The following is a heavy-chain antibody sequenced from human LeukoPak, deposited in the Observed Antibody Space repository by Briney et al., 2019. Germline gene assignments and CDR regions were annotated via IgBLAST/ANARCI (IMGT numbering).Heavy chain of an antibody. J-gene: IGHJ4*02. CDR2: IDNGGSTI. Sequence: PGGSLRLSCAASGFTFSDYEMNWVRQAPGKGLEWLSYIDNGGSTIYYADSVKGRFTISRDNSKNTLYLQMNSLRVEDTAVYYCAKAGPTYGYGSFDYWGQGALVTVSS. V-gene: IGHV3-48*03. CDR1: GFTFSDYE. CDR3: AKAGPTYGYGSFDY. D-gene: IGHD5-18*01.